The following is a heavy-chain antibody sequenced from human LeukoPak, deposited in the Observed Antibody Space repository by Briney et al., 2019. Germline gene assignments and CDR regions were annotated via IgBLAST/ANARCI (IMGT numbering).Heavy chain of an antibody. CDR2: INPSGGST. V-gene: IGHV1-46*01. Sequence: GASVKVSCKASGGTFSSYAISWVRQAPGQGLEWMGIINPSGGSTSYAQKFQGRVTMTRDTSTSTVYMELSSLRSEDTAVYYCAREGLVATEVDYWGQGTLVTVSS. J-gene: IGHJ4*02. CDR1: GGTFSSYA. CDR3: AREGLVATEVDY. D-gene: IGHD5-12*01.